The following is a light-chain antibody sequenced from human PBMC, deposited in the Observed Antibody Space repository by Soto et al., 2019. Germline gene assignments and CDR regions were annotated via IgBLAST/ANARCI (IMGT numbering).Light chain of an antibody. CDR3: QQYGSSPMYT. J-gene: IGKJ2*01. Sequence: EIVLTQSPGTRSLSPGERATLSCRASQTVSSSYLAWYQQKPGQAPRLLIYGASSRATGIPDRFSGSGSGTYFTLTISRLEPEDFAVYYCQQYGSSPMYTFGQGTRLEIK. CDR2: GAS. CDR1: QTVSSSY. V-gene: IGKV3-20*01.